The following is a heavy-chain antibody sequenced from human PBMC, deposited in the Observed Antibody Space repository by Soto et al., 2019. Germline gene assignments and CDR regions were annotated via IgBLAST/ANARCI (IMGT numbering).Heavy chain of an antibody. CDR3: TRDGIFGVVSPYYYYGMDV. V-gene: IGHV3-49*04. CDR2: IRSKAYGGTT. Sequence: GGSLRLSCTASGFTFGDYAMSWVRQAPGKGLEWVGFIRSKAYGGTTEYAASVKGRFTISRDDSKSIAYLQMNSLKTEDTAVYYCTRDGIFGVVSPYYYYGMDVWGQGTTVTVSS. D-gene: IGHD3-3*01. J-gene: IGHJ6*02. CDR1: GFTFGDYA.